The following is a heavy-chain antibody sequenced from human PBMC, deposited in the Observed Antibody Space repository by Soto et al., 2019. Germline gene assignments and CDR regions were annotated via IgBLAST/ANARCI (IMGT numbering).Heavy chain of an antibody. V-gene: IGHV3-30*18. J-gene: IGHJ4*02. CDR3: AKVYGDAVDY. CDR1: GFTFSSYG. D-gene: IGHD4-17*01. Sequence: GGSLRLSCAASGFTFSSYGMHWVRQAPGKGLEWVAVISYDGSNTYYADSVKGRFTISRDNSKNTLYLQMNSLRAEDTAVYDCAKVYGDAVDYWGQGTLVTVSS. CDR2: ISYDGSNT.